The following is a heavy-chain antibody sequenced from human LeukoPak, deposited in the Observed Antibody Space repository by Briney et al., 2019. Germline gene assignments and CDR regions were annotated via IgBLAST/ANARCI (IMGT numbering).Heavy chain of an antibody. V-gene: IGHV3-30*18. J-gene: IGHJ3*01. CDR2: ITYDGSSI. CDR3: AKDHIWRWLQSSHDAFDV. CDR1: GFTFSSYG. D-gene: IGHD5-24*01. Sequence: GGSLRLSCTASGFTFSSYGMHRVRQAPGKGLEWVARITYDGSSIDYADSVKGRFTISRDNSKNKLYLQMNSLGAGDTAVYYCAKDHIWRWLQSSHDAFDVWGQGTMVTVSS.